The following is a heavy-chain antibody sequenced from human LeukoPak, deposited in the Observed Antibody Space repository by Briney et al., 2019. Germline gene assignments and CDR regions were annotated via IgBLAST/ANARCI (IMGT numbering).Heavy chain of an antibody. CDR1: GASITNSNW. V-gene: IGHV4-4*02. CDR3: ARRYAWFGENRNFDY. J-gene: IGHJ4*02. CDR2: IYHSGST. Sequence: SETLSLTCAVSGASITNSNWWTWVRQSPGKGLEWIGEIYHSGSTNYNPSLKSRVTLSVDTSKNQFSLKLSSVTAADTAVYYCARRYAWFGENRNFDYWGQGTLVTVSS. D-gene: IGHD3-10*01.